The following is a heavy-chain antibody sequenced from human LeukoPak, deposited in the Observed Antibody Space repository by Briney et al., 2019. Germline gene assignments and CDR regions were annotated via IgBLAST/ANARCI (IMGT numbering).Heavy chain of an antibody. CDR1: GGSIGTSNYY. V-gene: IGHV4-39*01. Sequence: KSAETLSLTCTVSGGSIGTSNYYWGWIRQPPGKGLEWIGSFSNYGGPYYNPSLKSRVTMSVDTSKNEFSLKLTSVTAADTAVYYCARNTSVAVTGDRPNWFDPWGQGTLVTVFS. J-gene: IGHJ5*02. D-gene: IGHD6-19*01. CDR3: ARNTSVAVTGDRPNWFDP. CDR2: FSNYGGP.